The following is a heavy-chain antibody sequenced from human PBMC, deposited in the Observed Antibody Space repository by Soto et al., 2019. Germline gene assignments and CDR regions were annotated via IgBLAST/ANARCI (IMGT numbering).Heavy chain of an antibody. J-gene: IGHJ6*02. CDR3: ATLVVPAAMEVAPMDV. CDR1: GFTFSSYA. CDR2: ISYDGSNK. D-gene: IGHD2-2*01. V-gene: IGHV3-30-3*01. Sequence: PGGSLRLSCAACGFTFSSYAMHWVRQAPGKGLEWVAVISYDGSNKYYADSVKGRFTISRDNSKNTLYLQMNSLRAEDTAVYYCATLVVPAAMEVAPMDVWGQGTTVTVSS.